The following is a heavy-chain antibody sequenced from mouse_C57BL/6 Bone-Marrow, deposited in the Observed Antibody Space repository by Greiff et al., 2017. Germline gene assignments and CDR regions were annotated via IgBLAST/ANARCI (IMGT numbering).Heavy chain of an antibody. D-gene: IGHD2-4*01. CDR3: ARSYYDNWYVDV. CDR1: GYTFTSYG. CDR2: IYPRSGNT. J-gene: IGHJ1*03. V-gene: IGHV1-81*01. Sequence: QVQLQQSGAELARPGASVKLSCKASGYTFTSYGISWVKQRTGQGLEWIGEIYPRSGNTYYNEKFKGKATLTADKSSSTAYMELRSLTSEDSAVYFCARSYYDNWYVDVWGTGTTVTVSA.